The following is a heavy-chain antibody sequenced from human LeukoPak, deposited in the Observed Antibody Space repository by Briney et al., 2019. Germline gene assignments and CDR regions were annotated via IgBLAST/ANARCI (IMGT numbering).Heavy chain of an antibody. CDR1: GGSISSYY. CDR3: ASSEYSSSSPDY. D-gene: IGHD6-6*01. Sequence: PSETLSLTCTVSGGSISSYYWSWIRQPPGKGLALIGYIYYSGSSNYNPSLKSRVTISVDTSKNQFSLKLSSVTAADTAVYYCASSEYSSSSPDYWGQGTLVTVSS. CDR2: IYYSGSS. V-gene: IGHV4-59*01. J-gene: IGHJ4*02.